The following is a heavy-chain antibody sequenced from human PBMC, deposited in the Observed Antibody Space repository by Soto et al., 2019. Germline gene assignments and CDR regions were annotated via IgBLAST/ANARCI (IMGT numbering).Heavy chain of an antibody. CDR2: THYSGTT. CDR3: AXXXXXXXXXY. J-gene: IGHJ4*01. Sequence: ETLSLTCTVSTGSISTYYWSWIRQPPGKGLEWIGYTHYSGTTHYNPSLKGRVTTSVDTSKNQFSLRLSSVTAADTAIYYCAXXXXXXXXXYWXQGTLVTVSS. V-gene: IGHV4-59*01. CDR1: TGSISTYY.